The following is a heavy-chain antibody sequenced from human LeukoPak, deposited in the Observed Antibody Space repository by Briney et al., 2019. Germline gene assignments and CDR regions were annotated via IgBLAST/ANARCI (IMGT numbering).Heavy chain of an antibody. CDR2: INPNSGGT. J-gene: IGHJ5*02. CDR1: GYTFTGYY. V-gene: IGHV1-2*02. D-gene: IGHD5-18*01. CDR3: ARAPTEFDRGYTYGP. Sequence: ASVKVSCKASGYTFTGYYMHWVRQAPGQGLEWMGWINPNSGGTNYAQKFQGRVTMTRDTSTSTVYVELSSLRSEDTAVYYCARAPTEFDRGYTYGPWGQGTLVTVSS.